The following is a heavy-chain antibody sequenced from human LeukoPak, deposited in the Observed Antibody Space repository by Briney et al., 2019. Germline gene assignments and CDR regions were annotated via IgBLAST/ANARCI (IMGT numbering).Heavy chain of an antibody. CDR2: ITPSGGT. Sequence: GASVKVSCKDSEYTFTSYAMHWVRQAPGQGLEWMGWITPSGGTNYPQKFQGRVAITRDTHITTAYMDLSRLTSDDTAVYYCARDRYGDGFAHFDYWGQGALVTVSS. V-gene: IGHV1-2*02. CDR3: ARDRYGDGFAHFDY. CDR1: EYTFTSYA. D-gene: IGHD5-24*01. J-gene: IGHJ4*02.